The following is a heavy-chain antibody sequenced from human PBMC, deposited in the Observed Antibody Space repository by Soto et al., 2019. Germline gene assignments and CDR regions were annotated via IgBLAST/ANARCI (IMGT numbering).Heavy chain of an antibody. Sequence: GESLTISCKVSGYSFTSYWIAWVLQMPGKGLERMGIIYPGDSDTRYSPSFEGQVTISADKSINTAYLQWSSLKASDSAMYYCARPFDTSGWYDHWGQGTLVTVS. D-gene: IGHD1-1*01. V-gene: IGHV5-51*01. J-gene: IGHJ5*02. CDR2: IYPGDSDT. CDR1: GYSFTSYW. CDR3: ARPFDTSGWYDH.